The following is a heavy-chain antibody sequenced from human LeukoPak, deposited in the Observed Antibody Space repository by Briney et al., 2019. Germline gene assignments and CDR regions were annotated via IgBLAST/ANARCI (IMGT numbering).Heavy chain of an antibody. CDR3: ARRTVTTAVDY. CDR2: VYYSGST. Sequence: SETLSLTCTVSDGSINTSFWSWIRQPPGKGLEWIGCVYYSGSTNYNPSLKSRVTISVDTSKNQFSLKLSSVTAADTAVYYCARRTVTTAVDYWGQGTLVTVSS. D-gene: IGHD4-17*01. CDR1: DGSINTSF. J-gene: IGHJ4*02. V-gene: IGHV4-59*08.